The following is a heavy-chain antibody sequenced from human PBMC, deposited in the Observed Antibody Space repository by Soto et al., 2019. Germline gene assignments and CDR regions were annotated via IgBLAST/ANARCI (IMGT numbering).Heavy chain of an antibody. V-gene: IGHV1-69*12. CDR2: IVPIVDTS. Sequence: QVQLVQSGAEVRQPASSVKVSCKTSGGTFSSYAISWVRQAPGQGLEWMGGIVPIVDTSTYAQKFQGRVTXXAXXPTSTVYRELSSLRSDDTDVYYCVRVVAIPGYPDNWGQGTLVTVSS. CDR1: GGTFSSYA. J-gene: IGHJ4*02. CDR3: VRVVAIPGYPDN. D-gene: IGHD5-12*01.